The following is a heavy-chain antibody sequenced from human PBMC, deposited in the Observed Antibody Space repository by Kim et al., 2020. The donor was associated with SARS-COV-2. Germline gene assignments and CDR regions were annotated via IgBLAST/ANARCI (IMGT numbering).Heavy chain of an antibody. CDR1: GYTLTELS. Sequence: ASVKVSCKVSGYTLTELSMHWVRQAPGKGLEWMGGFDPEDGETIYAQKFQGRVTMTEDTSTDTAYMELSSLRSEDTAVYYCATVPVDRYYDILTGYRSSVFGYWGQGTLVTVSS. CDR3: ATVPVDRYYDILTGYRSSVFGY. D-gene: IGHD3-9*01. CDR2: FDPEDGET. V-gene: IGHV1-24*01. J-gene: IGHJ4*02.